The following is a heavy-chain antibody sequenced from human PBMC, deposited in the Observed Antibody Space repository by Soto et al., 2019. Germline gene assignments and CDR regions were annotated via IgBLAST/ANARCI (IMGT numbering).Heavy chain of an antibody. Sequence: PSVKVSCKASGGTFSSYTISWVRQAPGQGLEWMGRIIPILGIANYAQKFQGRVTITADKSTSTAYMELSSLRSEDTAVYYCGSRIAAADQGAFDIWGQGTMVTVSS. D-gene: IGHD6-13*01. CDR2: IIPILGIA. J-gene: IGHJ3*02. CDR1: GGTFSSYT. V-gene: IGHV1-69*02. CDR3: GSRIAAADQGAFDI.